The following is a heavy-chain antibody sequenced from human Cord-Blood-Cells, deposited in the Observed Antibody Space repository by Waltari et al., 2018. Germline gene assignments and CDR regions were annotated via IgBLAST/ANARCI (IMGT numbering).Heavy chain of an antibody. Sequence: QVQLVQSGAEVKKPGSSVKVSCKASGGTFSSYAISWVRQALGQGLEGMGGIIPIFGTPNYAQKFQGRVTITADESTSTAYMELSSLRSEDTAVYYCARYQFGELLSRYFDLWGRGTLVTVSS. CDR2: IIPIFGTP. J-gene: IGHJ2*01. CDR1: GGTFSSYA. CDR3: ARYQFGELLSRYFDL. V-gene: IGHV1-69*01. D-gene: IGHD3-10*01.